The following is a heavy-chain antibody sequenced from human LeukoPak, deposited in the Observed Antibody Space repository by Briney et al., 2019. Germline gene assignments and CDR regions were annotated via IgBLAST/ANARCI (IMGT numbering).Heavy chain of an antibody. J-gene: IGHJ4*02. CDR1: GYTFTGYD. CDR3: ARDLFSRYGVVD. V-gene: IGHV1-2*04. D-gene: IGHD2-15*01. CDR2: INPNSGGT. Sequence: ASVKVSCKPSGYTFTGYDIRWGRQAPGQGLEWMGWINPNSGGTNYAQKFQGWVTMTRDTSISTAYMELSRLRSDDTAVYYCARDLFSRYGVVDWGQGTLVTVSS.